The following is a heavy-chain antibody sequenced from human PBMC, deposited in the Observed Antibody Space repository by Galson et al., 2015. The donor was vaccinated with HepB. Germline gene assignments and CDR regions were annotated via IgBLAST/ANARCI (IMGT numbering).Heavy chain of an antibody. CDR3: ARDSASIAAAGQLDY. Sequence: SVKVSCKASGYTFTSYYMHWVRQAPGQGLEWMGIINPSGGSTSYAQKFQGRVTMTRDTSTSTAYMELRSLRSDDTAVYYCARDSASIAAAGQLDYWGQGTLVTVSS. D-gene: IGHD6-13*01. CDR2: INPSGGST. V-gene: IGHV1-46*01. CDR1: GYTFTSYY. J-gene: IGHJ4*02.